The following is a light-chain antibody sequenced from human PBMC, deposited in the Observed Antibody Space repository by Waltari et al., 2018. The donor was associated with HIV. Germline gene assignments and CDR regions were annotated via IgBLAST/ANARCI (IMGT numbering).Light chain of an antibody. Sequence: QSALTQPPSASGSPGQSVTISCTGPSSDVGGYNYFSWSQQHPGKAPKLMIYEVSKRPSGVPDRFSGSKSGNTASLTVSGLQPEDEADYYCSSYAGSNNFVFGTGTKVTVL. J-gene: IGLJ1*01. V-gene: IGLV2-8*01. CDR2: EVS. CDR3: SSYAGSNNFV. CDR1: SSDVGGYNY.